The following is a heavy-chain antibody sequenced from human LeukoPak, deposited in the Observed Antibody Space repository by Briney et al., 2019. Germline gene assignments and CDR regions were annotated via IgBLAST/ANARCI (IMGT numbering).Heavy chain of an antibody. D-gene: IGHD2-15*01. V-gene: IGHV3-21*01. J-gene: IGHJ4*02. Sequence: GGSLRLSCAASGFTFSTYRMNWVRQAPGQGLEGVSSISSSSNYIYYADSVKGRFTISRDNAKNSLYLQMNSLRAEDTAVYYCARGDHVVVVAATQGDYWGQGTLVTVSS. CDR1: GFTFSTYR. CDR2: ISSSSNYI. CDR3: ARGDHVVVVAATQGDY.